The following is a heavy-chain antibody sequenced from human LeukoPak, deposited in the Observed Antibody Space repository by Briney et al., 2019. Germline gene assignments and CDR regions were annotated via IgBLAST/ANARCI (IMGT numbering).Heavy chain of an antibody. D-gene: IGHD2-15*01. CDR1: GYTFSGYY. J-gene: IGHJ4*02. CDR2: INPNSGGT. CDR3: ARVDVVVVAAPDY. Sequence: ASVTVSCKASGYTFSGYYMHWVRQAPGQGLEWMGWINPNSGGTNYAQKFQGRVTMTRDTSISTAYMELSRLRSDDTAVYYCARVDVVVVAAPDYWGQGTLVTVSS. V-gene: IGHV1-2*02.